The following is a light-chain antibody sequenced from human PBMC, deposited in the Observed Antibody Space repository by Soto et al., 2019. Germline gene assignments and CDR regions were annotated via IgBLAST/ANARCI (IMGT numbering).Light chain of an antibody. J-gene: IGKJ4*01. CDR1: QSVSSN. CDR2: GAS. Sequence: EILMTQSPATLSVSAGGRSTLSFRASQSVSSNLAWYQQKPGQAPRLLIYGASTRATGIPARFSGSGSGTEFTLTISSLQSEDFAAYYCQQYNSYARTFGRGTKVDIK. V-gene: IGKV3-15*01. CDR3: QQYNSYART.